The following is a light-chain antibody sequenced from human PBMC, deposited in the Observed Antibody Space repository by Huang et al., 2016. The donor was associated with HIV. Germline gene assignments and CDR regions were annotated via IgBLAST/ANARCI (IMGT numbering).Light chain of an antibody. V-gene: IGKV3-15*01. J-gene: IGKJ2*01. CDR3: QQYNKWPPEYT. Sequence: VMMSQSPDTLAASPGERVTLSRGASQSVNTNLAWYQPKPGQPPRLLIYAASTRATGVPARFAGSGSGTEFTLTIDSLQSDDFAVYYCQQYNKWPPEYTFGQGTRLEIK. CDR2: AAS. CDR1: QSVNTN.